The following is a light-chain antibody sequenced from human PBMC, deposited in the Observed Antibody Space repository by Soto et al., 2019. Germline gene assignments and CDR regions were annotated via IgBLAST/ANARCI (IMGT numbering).Light chain of an antibody. V-gene: IGLV2-14*03. CDR3: SSYTSSSTRV. CDR2: DIR. J-gene: IGLJ1*01. CDR1: SSDVGGYKY. Sequence: QSALTQPASVSGSPGQSITISCTGTSSDVGGYKYVSWYQQHPGKAPKLMICDIRNRPSGVSNRFSGSKSGNTASLTISGLQAEDEADYYCSSYTSSSTRVFGTGTKVTVL.